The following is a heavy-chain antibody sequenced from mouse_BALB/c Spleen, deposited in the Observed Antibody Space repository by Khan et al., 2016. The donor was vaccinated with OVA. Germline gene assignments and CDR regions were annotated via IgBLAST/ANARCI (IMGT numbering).Heavy chain of an antibody. D-gene: IGHD2-1*01. CDR2: ILPGSGST. V-gene: IGHV1-9*01. J-gene: IGHJ4*01. CDR1: GYTFSSYW. CDR3: ARYYYYGNYGAFDY. Sequence: QVQLQESGAELMKPGASVKISCKATGYTFSSYWIEWVKQRPGHGLEWIGEILPGSGSTNYNEKFKGKATFTADTSSNTAYMQLSSLTSEDSAVYFCARYYYYGNYGAFDYWGQGTSVTVSS.